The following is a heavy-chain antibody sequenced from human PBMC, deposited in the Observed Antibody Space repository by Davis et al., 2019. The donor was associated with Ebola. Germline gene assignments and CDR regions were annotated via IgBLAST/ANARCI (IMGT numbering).Heavy chain of an antibody. D-gene: IGHD3-3*01. CDR2: ISHSGST. J-gene: IGHJ6*02. Sequence: MPSETLSLTCAVYAGSFSDYYWNWIRQPPGKGLEWIGEISHSGSTNYNPSLKSRVTISVDTSKNQFSLKLSSVTAADTAVYYCARGPTILGTYYYYGMDVWGQGTTVTVSS. V-gene: IGHV4-34*01. CDR1: AGSFSDYY. CDR3: ARGPTILGTYYYYGMDV.